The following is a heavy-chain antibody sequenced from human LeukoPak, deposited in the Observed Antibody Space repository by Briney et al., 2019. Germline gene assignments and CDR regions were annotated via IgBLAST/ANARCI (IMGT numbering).Heavy chain of an antibody. D-gene: IGHD6-6*01. V-gene: IGHV3-21*01. CDR1: GFTFSSYS. CDR3: ARDKQLVQGGGVY. J-gene: IGHJ4*02. CDR2: VSSSSSYI. Sequence: GGSLRLSCAASGFTFSSYSMNWVRQAPGKGLEWVSSVSSSSSYIYYADSVKGRFTISRDNAKNSLYLQMNSLRAEDTAVYYCARDKQLVQGGGVYWGQGTLVTVSS.